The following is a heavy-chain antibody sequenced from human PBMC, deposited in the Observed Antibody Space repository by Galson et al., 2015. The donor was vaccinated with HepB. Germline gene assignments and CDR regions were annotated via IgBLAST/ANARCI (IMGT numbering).Heavy chain of an antibody. CDR1: GFTFSRYG. V-gene: IGHV3-33*01. J-gene: IGHJ3*02. Sequence: SLRLSCAASGFTFSRYGMHWVRQAPGKGLEWVAVIWYDGSNKYYADSVKGRFTISRDNSKNTLYLQMNSLRAEDTAVYYCARDLMSGSIDAFDIWGQGTMVTVSS. CDR2: IWYDGSNK. CDR3: ARDLMSGSIDAFDI. D-gene: IGHD1-26*01.